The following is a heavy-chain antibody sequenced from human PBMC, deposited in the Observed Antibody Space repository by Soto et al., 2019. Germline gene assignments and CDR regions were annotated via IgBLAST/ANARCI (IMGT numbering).Heavy chain of an antibody. CDR2: IIPIFGTA. J-gene: IGHJ4*02. Sequence: ASVKVSCKASGGTFSSYAISWVRQAPGQGLEWMGGIIPIFGTANYAQKFQGRVTITADESTSTAYMELSSLRSEDTAVYSCARPPGGGSYYFDYWGQGTLVTVSS. CDR1: GGTFSSYA. CDR3: ARPPGGGSYYFDY. V-gene: IGHV1-69*13. D-gene: IGHD3-16*01.